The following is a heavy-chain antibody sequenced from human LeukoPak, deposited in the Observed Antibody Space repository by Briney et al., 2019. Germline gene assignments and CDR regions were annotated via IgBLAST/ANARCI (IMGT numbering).Heavy chain of an antibody. Sequence: ASMKVSCQASGYSLTGYFMHWVRQAPGQGLEWVGVINPSGDGTSYTQKFQGRVTMTRDMSTSTVFMELTSLRSEDTAVYFCAREPPATGYYDYWGQGTLVTVSS. V-gene: IGHV1-46*01. CDR3: AREPPATGYYDY. CDR2: INPSGDGT. D-gene: IGHD3-9*01. CDR1: GYSLTGYF. J-gene: IGHJ4*02.